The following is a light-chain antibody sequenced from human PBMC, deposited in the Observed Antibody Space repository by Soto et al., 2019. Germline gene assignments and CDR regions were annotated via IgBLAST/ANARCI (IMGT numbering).Light chain of an antibody. V-gene: IGLV2-14*03. J-gene: IGLJ1*01. CDR1: SSDIGAYIH. CDR2: DVS. CDR3: TSYTTSGTYV. Sequence: QSALTQPASVSGSPGQSIAVSCSGTSSDIGAYIHVSWYQQHPGKAPKLMIYDVSNRPSGVSDCFSGSKSGNTASLTISGLQAEDEADYYCTSYTTSGTYVFGAGTQLTVL.